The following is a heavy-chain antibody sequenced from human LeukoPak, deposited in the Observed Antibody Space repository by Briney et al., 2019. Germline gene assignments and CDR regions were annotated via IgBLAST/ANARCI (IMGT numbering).Heavy chain of an antibody. V-gene: IGHV3-23*01. CDR3: AKSMAGTSGWFDP. Sequence: GGSLRLSCAASGFTFSTYAMSWFRQAPGKGLEWVSGILGSGAGTFYADSVKGRFTISRDNSKNTLYLQMTSLGAEDAAVYYCAKSMAGTSGWFDPWGQGALVTVSS. J-gene: IGHJ5*02. CDR2: ILGSGAGT. D-gene: IGHD1-1*01. CDR1: GFTFSTYA.